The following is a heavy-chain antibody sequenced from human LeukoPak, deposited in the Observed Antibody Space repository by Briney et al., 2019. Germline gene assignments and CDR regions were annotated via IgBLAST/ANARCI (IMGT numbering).Heavy chain of an antibody. V-gene: IGHV4-39*01. CDR1: GGSISSSSYY. J-gene: IGHJ4*02. Sequence: PSETLSLTCTVSGGSISSSSYYWGWIRQPTGKRLEWIGSIYYSGSTYYNPSLKSRVTISVDTSKNQFSLKLSSVTAADTAVYYCARTNQPFDYWGQGTLVTVSS. CDR2: IYYSGST. CDR3: ARTNQPFDY. D-gene: IGHD2-2*01.